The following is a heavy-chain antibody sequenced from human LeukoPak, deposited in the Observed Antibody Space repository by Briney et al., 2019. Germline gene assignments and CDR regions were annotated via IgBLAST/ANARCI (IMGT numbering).Heavy chain of an antibody. V-gene: IGHV1-46*01. D-gene: IGHD3-22*01. CDR1: GYTFTSYY. CDR3: ARSNNYYASSGYYAKTRRDFDY. Sequence: ASVKVSCKTSGYTFTSYYMHWVRQAPGQGLEWMGIINPNGDSTSYAQKFEGRVTMTRATSTSTVCMELSSLRSEDTAVYYCARSNNYYASSGYYAKTRRDFDYWGQGTLVTVSS. J-gene: IGHJ4*02. CDR2: INPNGDST.